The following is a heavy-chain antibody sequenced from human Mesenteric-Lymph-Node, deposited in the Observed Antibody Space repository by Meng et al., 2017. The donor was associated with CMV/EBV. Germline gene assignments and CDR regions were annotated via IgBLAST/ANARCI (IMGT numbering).Heavy chain of an antibody. CDR2: ISGNNGNT. D-gene: IGHD3-10*01. CDR3: ARCRVTMVRYCDY. V-gene: IGHV1-18*01. J-gene: IGHJ4*02. Sequence: ASVKVSCKASGYTFTIYDITWVRQAPGQGLEWMGWISGNNGNTNYAQKLQGRVTMTTDTSTSTAYMELRSLRSDDTAVYYCARCRVTMVRYCDYWGQGTLVTVSS. CDR1: GYTFTIYD.